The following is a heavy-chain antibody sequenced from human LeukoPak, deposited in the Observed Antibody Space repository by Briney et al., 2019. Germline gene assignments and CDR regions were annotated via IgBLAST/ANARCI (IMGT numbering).Heavy chain of an antibody. D-gene: IGHD3-22*01. CDR3: ARDRRTYYYDSSGYYSGGSNWFDP. CDR2: INPSGGST. V-gene: IGHV1-46*02. Sequence: ASVKVSCKASGYTFNSYYMHWVRQAPGQGLEWMGIINPSGGSTSYAQKFQGRVTMTRDTSTSTVYMELSSLRSEDTAVYYCARDRRTYYYDSSGYYSGGSNWFDPWGQGTLVTVSS. CDR1: GYTFNSYY. J-gene: IGHJ5*02.